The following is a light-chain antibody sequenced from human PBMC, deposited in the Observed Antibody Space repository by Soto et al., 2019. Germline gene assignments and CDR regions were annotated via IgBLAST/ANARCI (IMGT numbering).Light chain of an antibody. CDR1: QSVSSSY. CDR2: DAF. V-gene: IGKV3-20*01. CDR3: QQYGRSSGLFA. Sequence: EIVLTQSPASLSLSPGQIATLSCRASQSVSSSYLAWYQQKPGQAPRLLIYDAFIRATGIPERFSGSRSGADFTLTISRLEPEDFAVYYCQQYGRSSGLFAFGPGTKGDIK. J-gene: IGKJ3*01.